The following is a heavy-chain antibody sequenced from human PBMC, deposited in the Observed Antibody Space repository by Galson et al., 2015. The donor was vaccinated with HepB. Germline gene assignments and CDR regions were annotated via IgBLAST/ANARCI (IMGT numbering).Heavy chain of an antibody. CDR3: ARAGDGGAFDI. D-gene: IGHD3-10*01. J-gene: IGHJ3*02. CDR2: IGTAGDT. Sequence: SLRLSCAASGFTFSSYDMHWVRQATGKGLEWVSAIGTAGDTYYPGSVKGRFTISRENAKNSLYLQMNSLRAGDTAVYYCARAGDGGAFDIWGQGTMVTVSS. V-gene: IGHV3-13*01. CDR1: GFTFSSYD.